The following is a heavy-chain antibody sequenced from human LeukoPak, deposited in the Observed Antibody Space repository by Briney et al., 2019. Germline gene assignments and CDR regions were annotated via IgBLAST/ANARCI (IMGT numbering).Heavy chain of an antibody. CDR3: ARGRWGFGY. CDR1: GGSISSYY. J-gene: IGHJ4*02. CDR2: TYYSGST. V-gene: IGHV4-59*01. D-gene: IGHD7-27*01. Sequence: SETLSLTCTVSGGSISSYYWSWIRQPPGKGLEWIGYTYYSGSTNYNPSLKSRVTISVDTSKNQFSLKLSSVTAADTAVYCCARGRWGFGYWGQGTLVTVSS.